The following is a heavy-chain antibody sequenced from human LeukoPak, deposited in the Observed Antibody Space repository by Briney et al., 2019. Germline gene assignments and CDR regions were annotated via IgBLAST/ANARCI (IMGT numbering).Heavy chain of an antibody. V-gene: IGHV3-23*01. CDR2: ISGSGGST. CDR3: AKDRKNHYYDSSAYPYYFDY. Sequence: SGGSLRLSCAASGFTFTSYAMSWVRQAPGKGLEWVSAISGSGGSTYYADSVKGRFTISRDNSKNTLYLQMNSLRAEDTAVYYCAKDRKNHYYDSSAYPYYFDYWGQGTLVTVSS. D-gene: IGHD3-22*01. CDR1: GFTFTSYA. J-gene: IGHJ4*02.